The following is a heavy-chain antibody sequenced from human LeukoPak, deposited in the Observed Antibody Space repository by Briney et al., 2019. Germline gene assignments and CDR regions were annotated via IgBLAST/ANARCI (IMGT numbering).Heavy chain of an antibody. CDR2: INTNTGNP. V-gene: IGHV7-4-1*02. Sequence: ASVKVSCKASRYTFTSYAMNWVRQAPGQGLEWVGWINTNTGNPTYVQGFTGRFFFSLDTSPSTAYLQISSLKAEDAAVYYCARDSLLIGDSVAVVWFDPWGQGTLVTVSS. CDR1: RYTFTSYA. J-gene: IGHJ5*02. D-gene: IGHD6-19*01. CDR3: ARDSLLIGDSVAVVWFDP.